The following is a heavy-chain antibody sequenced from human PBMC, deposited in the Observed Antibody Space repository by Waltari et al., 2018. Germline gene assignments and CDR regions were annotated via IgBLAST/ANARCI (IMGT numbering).Heavy chain of an antibody. CDR1: GFTLSSYW. Sequence: EVQLVESGGGLVQPGGSLRLSCAASGFTLSSYWMSWVRQAPGKGLEWVANIKQDGSEKYYVDSVKGRFTISRDNAKNSLYLQMNSLRAEDTAVYYCASDPGWYSSGWYWDYWGQGTLVTVSS. CDR2: IKQDGSEK. CDR3: ASDPGWYSSGWYWDY. V-gene: IGHV3-7*01. J-gene: IGHJ4*02. D-gene: IGHD6-19*01.